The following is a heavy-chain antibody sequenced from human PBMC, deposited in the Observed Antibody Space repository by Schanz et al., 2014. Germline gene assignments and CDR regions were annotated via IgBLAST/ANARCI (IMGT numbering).Heavy chain of an antibody. J-gene: IGHJ4*02. V-gene: IGHV1-18*01. Sequence: QVQLVQSGAEVKKPGASERVSCKASGYTFTTYAMSWVRQAPGQGLEWMGWISAYNGNTKYPQKLQGRVTMTTDTSTSTAYMELRSLRSDDTAVYYCARDAADFYDILTEEDYWGQGTLVTVSS. D-gene: IGHD3-9*01. CDR3: ARDAADFYDILTEEDY. CDR1: GYTFTTYA. CDR2: ISAYNGNT.